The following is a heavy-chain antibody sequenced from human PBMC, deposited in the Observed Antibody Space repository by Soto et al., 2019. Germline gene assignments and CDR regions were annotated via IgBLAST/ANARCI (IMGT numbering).Heavy chain of an antibody. J-gene: IGHJ3*02. D-gene: IGHD2-15*01. CDR3: ARHQSIVVVTAARAFDI. CDR1: GGSISSGGYS. V-gene: IGHV4-30-2*03. CDR2: MYHNGDT. Sequence: SETLSLTCAVSGGSISSGGYSWSWIRQPPGKGLEWIGYMYHNGDTYYNPSLKSRVTISVDTSKNQFSVKLNSVTAADTAVYYCARHQSIVVVTAARAFDIWGQGTMVTVSS.